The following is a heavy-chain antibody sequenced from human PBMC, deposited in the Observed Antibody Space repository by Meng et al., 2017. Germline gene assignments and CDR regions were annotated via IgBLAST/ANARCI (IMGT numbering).Heavy chain of an antibody. Sequence: QGRLQSGAAVLLKPSGTLSLTCAVYGGSFSGYYWNWIRQPPGKGLEWIAEINHSGSTNYSPSLKSRVTISVDTSNNQFSLRLSSVTAADTALYYCARSGGRESGGNAARYFDYWGQGALVTVSS. CDR3: ARSGGRESGGNAARYFDY. J-gene: IGHJ4*01. CDR2: INHSGST. D-gene: IGHD4-23*01. V-gene: IGHV4-34*01. CDR1: GGSFSGYY.